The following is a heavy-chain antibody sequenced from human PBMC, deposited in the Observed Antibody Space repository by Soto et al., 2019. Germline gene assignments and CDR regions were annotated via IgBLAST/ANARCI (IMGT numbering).Heavy chain of an antibody. V-gene: IGHV4-59*01. CDR2: IYYSGST. CDR1: GGSISSYY. D-gene: IGHD4-17*01. J-gene: IGHJ4*02. Sequence: TSETLSLTCTVSGGSISSYYWSWIRQPPGKGLEWIGYIYYSGSTNYNPSLKSRVTISVDTSKNQFSLKLSSVTAADTAVYYCARARNDYGDYIFDYWGQGTLVTVSS. CDR3: ARARNDYGDYIFDY.